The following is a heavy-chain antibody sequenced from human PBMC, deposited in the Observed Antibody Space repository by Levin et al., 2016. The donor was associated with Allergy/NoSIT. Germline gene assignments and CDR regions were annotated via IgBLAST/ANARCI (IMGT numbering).Heavy chain of an antibody. V-gene: IGHV1-8*01. CDR1: GYTFTSYD. CDR3: TSNTPSTGDFDY. D-gene: IGHD7-27*01. J-gene: IGHJ4*02. Sequence: ASVKVSCKASGYTFTSYDINWVRQATGQGLQWMGWMNPYSGNTGYAQEFQGRVTLTRDTSITTAYMELSSLRSEDTAVYYCTSNTPSTGDFDYWGQGTLVIVSS. CDR2: MNPYSGNT.